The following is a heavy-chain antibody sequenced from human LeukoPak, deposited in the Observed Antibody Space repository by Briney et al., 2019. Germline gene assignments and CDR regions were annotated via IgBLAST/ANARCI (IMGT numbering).Heavy chain of an antibody. Sequence: PSETLSLTCTVSGGSISSYYWSWIRQPPGKGLEWIGYIYYSGSTNYNPSLKSRVTISVDTSKNQFSLKLGSVTAADTAVYYCARAIAAAGNYFDHWGQGTLVTVSS. CDR1: GGSISSYY. D-gene: IGHD6-13*01. CDR3: ARAIAAAGNYFDH. J-gene: IGHJ4*02. V-gene: IGHV4-59*01. CDR2: IYYSGST.